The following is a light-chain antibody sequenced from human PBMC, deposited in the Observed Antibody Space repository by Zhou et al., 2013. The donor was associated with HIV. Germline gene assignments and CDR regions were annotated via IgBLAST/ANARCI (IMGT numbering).Light chain of an antibody. J-gene: IGKJ5*01. CDR2: GAS. Sequence: EIVLTQSPGTLSLSPGERATLSCRASQSVTSSSLAWYQQKPGQAPRLLIYGASSRATGIPDRFSGSGSGTDFTLTITSLEPEDFAVYYCQQRTTRITFGQGTRLEIK. V-gene: IGKV3-20*01. CDR3: QQRTTRIT. CDR1: QSVTSSS.